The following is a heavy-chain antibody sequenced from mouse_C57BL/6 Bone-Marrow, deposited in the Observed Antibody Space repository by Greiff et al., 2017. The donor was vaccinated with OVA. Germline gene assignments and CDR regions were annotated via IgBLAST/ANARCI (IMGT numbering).Heavy chain of an antibody. J-gene: IGHJ4*01. D-gene: IGHD2-1*01. Sequence: DVKLEESGEGLVKPGGSLKLSCAASGFPFSSYAMSWVRQTPEKRLEWVAYISSGGDYIYYADTVKGRFTISRDNARNTLYLQMSSLKSEDTAMYYCTRLLDAMDYWGQGTSVTVSS. CDR2: ISSGGDYI. CDR3: TRLLDAMDY. V-gene: IGHV5-9-1*02. CDR1: GFPFSSYA.